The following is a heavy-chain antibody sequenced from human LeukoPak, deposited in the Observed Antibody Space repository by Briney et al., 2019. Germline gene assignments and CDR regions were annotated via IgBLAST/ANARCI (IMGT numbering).Heavy chain of an antibody. D-gene: IGHD5-24*01. V-gene: IGHV4-39*07. CDR3: ARDSGRGRWLQLSYFDY. J-gene: IGHJ4*02. Sequence: WVRHAPGKGLEWIGSIYYSGSTYYNPSLKSRVTISVDTSKNQFSLKLSSVTAADTAVYYCARDSGRGRWLQLSYFDYWGQGTLVTVSS. CDR2: IYYSGST.